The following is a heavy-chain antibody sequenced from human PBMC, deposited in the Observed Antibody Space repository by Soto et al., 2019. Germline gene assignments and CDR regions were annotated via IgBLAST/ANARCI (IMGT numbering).Heavy chain of an antibody. Sequence: QVQLVQSGAEVKKPGSSVKVSCKASGGTFSSYAISWVRQAPGQGLEWMGGIIPIFGTANYAQKFQGRVTITADESTSTAYMELSSLRSEDTAVYYCARLDFGNQPLLYHADYWGQGTLVTVSS. V-gene: IGHV1-69*12. D-gene: IGHD2-2*02. CDR2: IIPIFGTA. J-gene: IGHJ4*02. CDR1: GGTFSSYA. CDR3: ARLDFGNQPLLYHADY.